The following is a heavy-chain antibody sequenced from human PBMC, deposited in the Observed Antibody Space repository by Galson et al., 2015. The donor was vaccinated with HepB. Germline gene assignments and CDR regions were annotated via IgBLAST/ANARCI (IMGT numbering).Heavy chain of an antibody. Sequence: SLRLSCAASGFTFSSYGMHWVRQAPGKGLEWVAVISYDGSNKYYADSVKGRFTISRDNSKNTLYLQMNSLRAEDTAVYYCAKVGYSSSWYLYYYMDVWGKGTTVTVSS. CDR3: AKVGYSSSWYLYYYMDV. V-gene: IGHV3-30*18. CDR1: GFTFSSYG. J-gene: IGHJ6*03. CDR2: ISYDGSNK. D-gene: IGHD6-13*01.